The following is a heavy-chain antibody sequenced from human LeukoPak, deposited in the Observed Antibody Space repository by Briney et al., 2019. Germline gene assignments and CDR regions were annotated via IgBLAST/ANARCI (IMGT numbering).Heavy chain of an antibody. D-gene: IGHD6-13*01. CDR3: ASSTRMYSSSWLDY. CDR2: ISSSSSYI. CDR1: GFTFDDYA. Sequence: GGSLRLSCAASGFTFDDYAMHWVRQAPGKGLEWVSSISSSSSYIYYADSVKGRFTISRDNAKNSLYLQMNSLRAEDTAVYYCASSTRMYSSSWLDYWGQGTLVTVSS. V-gene: IGHV3-21*01. J-gene: IGHJ4*02.